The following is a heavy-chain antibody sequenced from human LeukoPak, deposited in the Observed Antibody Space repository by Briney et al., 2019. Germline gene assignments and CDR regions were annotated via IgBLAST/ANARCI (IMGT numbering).Heavy chain of an antibody. CDR3: ARARMASSFFDY. V-gene: IGHV3-48*03. D-gene: IGHD2-8*01. CDR1: GFTFSSYE. Sequence: TGGSLRLSCAASGFTFSSYEMNWVRQAPGKGLEWVSYISSSGSAIYYADSVKGRFTISRDDAKNSLYLQMNSLRAEDTAVYYCARARMASSFFDYWGQGTLVTVPS. CDR2: ISSSGSAI. J-gene: IGHJ4*02.